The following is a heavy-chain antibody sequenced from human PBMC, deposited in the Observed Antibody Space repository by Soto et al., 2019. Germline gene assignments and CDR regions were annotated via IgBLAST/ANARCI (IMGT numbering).Heavy chain of an antibody. V-gene: IGHV4-61*01. CDR2: ISSRGST. CDR3: AMAGNYRYFDA. CDR1: GGSVRSGTYY. Sequence: QVQLQESGPGLVTPSETLSLTCTVSGGSVRSGTYYWSWIRQPPGKGLEWIGYISSRGSTNYHPSLKRGVTISVDTSKNQFSLKLTSVTAADTAVYYCAMAGNYRYFDAWGQGTLVTVSS. J-gene: IGHJ4*02. D-gene: IGHD1-7*01.